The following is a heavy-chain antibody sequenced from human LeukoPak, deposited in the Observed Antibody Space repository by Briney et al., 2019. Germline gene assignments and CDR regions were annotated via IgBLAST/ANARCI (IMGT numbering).Heavy chain of an antibody. CDR2: ITNSGLST. CDR1: GFTFSSYA. CDR3: APSTPTSTDGMDV. Sequence: GGSLRLSCAASGFTFSSYAMSWVRQAPGKGLEWVSGITNSGLSTYYADSVKGRFTISRDNSKNTLSLQMNSLRAEDTAVYYCAPSTPTSTDGMDVWGQGTTVTVSS. V-gene: IGHV3-23*01. J-gene: IGHJ6*02. D-gene: IGHD2-2*01.